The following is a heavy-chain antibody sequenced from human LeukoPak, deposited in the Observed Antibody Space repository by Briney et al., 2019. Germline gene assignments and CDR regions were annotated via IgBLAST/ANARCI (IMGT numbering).Heavy chain of an antibody. J-gene: IGHJ4*02. CDR3: ARAIGGYDSY. CDR1: GFTFSSYS. V-gene: IGHV3-48*01. CDR2: ISSSSSTI. D-gene: IGHD5-12*01. Sequence: GGSLRLSCAASGFTFSSYSMNWVRQAPGKGLEWVSYISSSSSTIYYADSVKGRFTISRDNAKNSLYLQMNSLRAEDTAVYYCARAIGGYDSYWGQGTLVTVSS.